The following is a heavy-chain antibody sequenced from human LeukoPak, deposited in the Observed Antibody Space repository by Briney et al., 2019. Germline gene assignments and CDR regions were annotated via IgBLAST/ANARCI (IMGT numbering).Heavy chain of an antibody. CDR3: ARGSGYGEY. D-gene: IGHD3-10*01. CDR1: GFTFSSYW. V-gene: IGHV3-7*03. J-gene: IGHJ4*02. CDR2: INYDGSQR. Sequence: GGSLRLSCAASGFTFSSYWMSWVRQAPGKGLEWVANINYDGSQRNYADSVKGRFTVSRDDAKKSLYLQMNSLRVEDTAVYYCARGSGYGEYWGQGTLVTVSS.